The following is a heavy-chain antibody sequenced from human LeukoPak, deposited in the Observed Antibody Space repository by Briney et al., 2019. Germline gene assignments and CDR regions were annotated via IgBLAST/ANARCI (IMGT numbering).Heavy chain of an antibody. CDR2: IRSDGSKE. CDR1: GFTFSSYA. CDR3: AKEAGLFDV. V-gene: IGHV3-30*02. J-gene: IGHJ3*01. Sequence: PGGSLRLSCAASGFTFSSYAMHWVRQAPGKGLEWVAYIRSDGSKEYHADSVKGRFIISRDNSKKILYLQMNSLRAEDTAMYYCAKEAGLFDVWGQGTMVTVSS.